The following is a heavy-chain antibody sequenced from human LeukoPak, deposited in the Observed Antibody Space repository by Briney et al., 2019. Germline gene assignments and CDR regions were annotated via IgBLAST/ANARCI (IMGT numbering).Heavy chain of an antibody. J-gene: IGHJ6*02. CDR2: ISSSGSTI. Sequence: TGGSLRLSCAASGFTFSSYEMNWVRQAPGKGLEWVSYISSSGSTIYYADSVKGRFTISRDNAKNSLYLQMNSLRAEDTAVYYCARDSNPVYYYGLDVWGQGTTVTVSS. D-gene: IGHD4-11*01. CDR3: ARDSNPVYYYGLDV. CDR1: GFTFSSYE. V-gene: IGHV3-48*03.